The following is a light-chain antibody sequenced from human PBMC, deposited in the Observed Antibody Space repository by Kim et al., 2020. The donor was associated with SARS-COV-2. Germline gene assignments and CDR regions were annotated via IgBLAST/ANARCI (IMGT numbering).Light chain of an antibody. CDR1: QSVTSRY. CDR3: QHYGSSPYT. Sequence: LSPGERATLSCRASQSVTSRYVAWYQQKPGQAPRLLIYGASIRAAGIPDRFSGSGSGTDFTLTISRLEPEDLAVYYCQHYGSSPYTFGQGTKLEI. J-gene: IGKJ2*01. CDR2: GAS. V-gene: IGKV3-20*01.